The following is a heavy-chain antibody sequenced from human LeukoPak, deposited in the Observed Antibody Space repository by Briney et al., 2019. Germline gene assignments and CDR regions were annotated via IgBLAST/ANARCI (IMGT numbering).Heavy chain of an antibody. CDR3: ARGGITIFGVVISPLDY. J-gene: IGHJ4*02. CDR1: GVSFSGYY. Sequence: PSETLSLTCAVYGVSFSGYYWSWIRQPPGKGLEWLGEISHSGSTNYNPSLKGRVTISVDTSKNQFSLKLSSVTAADTAVYYCARGGITIFGVVISPLDYWGQGTLVTASS. D-gene: IGHD3-3*01. CDR2: ISHSGST. V-gene: IGHV4-34*01.